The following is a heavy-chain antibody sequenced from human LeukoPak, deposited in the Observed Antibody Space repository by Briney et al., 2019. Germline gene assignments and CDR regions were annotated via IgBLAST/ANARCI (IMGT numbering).Heavy chain of an antibody. CDR1: GFAFSSYA. CDR3: AKDRLLNCRGDCYIFDY. J-gene: IGHJ4*02. Sequence: GGSLRLSCAASGFAFSSYAMSWVRQAPGKGLEWVSAISGSGGSTYYADSVKGRFSISRDNSKNTLYLQVNGLRTEDTAVYYCAKDRLLNCRGDCYIFDYWGQGTVVTVSS. V-gene: IGHV3-23*01. D-gene: IGHD2-21*02. CDR2: ISGSGGST.